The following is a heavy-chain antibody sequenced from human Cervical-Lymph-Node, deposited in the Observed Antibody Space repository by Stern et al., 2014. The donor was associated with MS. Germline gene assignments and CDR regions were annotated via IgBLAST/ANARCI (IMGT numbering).Heavy chain of an antibody. CDR1: GGSISSGGYY. J-gene: IGHJ4*02. D-gene: IGHD2-8*01. CDR3: ARELHCTDGVCENPRDC. V-gene: IGHV4-31*03. Sequence: VQLVESGPGLVQPSQTLSLTCTVSGGSISSGGYYWTWIRQHPGKGLGGIGYIYHSRDTYYNPSLKSRATMSVDTSKNQFSLKLSSVTGADTAVYFCARELHCTDGVCENPRDCWGQGTLVTVSS. CDR2: IYHSRDT.